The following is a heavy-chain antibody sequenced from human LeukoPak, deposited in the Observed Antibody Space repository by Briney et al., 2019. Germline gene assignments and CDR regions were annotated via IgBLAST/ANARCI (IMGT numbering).Heavy chain of an antibody. CDR1: GFTFRSYS. Sequence: GGSLRLSCAASGFTFRSYSMHWVRQAPGKGLEWVSAISGSGGSTYYADSVKGRFTISRDNSKNTLYLQMNSLRAEDTAVYYCAKAMIVESNTESWGQGTLVTVSS. V-gene: IGHV3-23*01. D-gene: IGHD3-22*01. J-gene: IGHJ4*02. CDR3: AKAMIVESNTES. CDR2: ISGSGGST.